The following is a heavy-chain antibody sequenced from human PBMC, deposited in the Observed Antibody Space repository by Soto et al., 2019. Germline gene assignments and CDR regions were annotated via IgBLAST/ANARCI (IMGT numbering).Heavy chain of an antibody. D-gene: IGHD5-12*01. J-gene: IGHJ5*02. Sequence: PSETLSLTCIVSGASISSSSYYWAWIGQPPGKGLDWIGSIYYSGRTSYNPSLHRRVTMSVDTSKNQFSLKLSSVTAADTAVYYCARHKVDIVATPHWFDPLGQGNLVTGSS. CDR3: ARHKVDIVATPHWFDP. CDR2: IYYSGRT. CDR1: GASISSSSYY. V-gene: IGHV4-39*01.